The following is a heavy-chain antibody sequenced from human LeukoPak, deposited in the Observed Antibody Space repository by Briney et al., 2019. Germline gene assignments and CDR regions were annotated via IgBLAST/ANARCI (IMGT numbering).Heavy chain of an antibody. CDR1: GFTFSSYA. J-gene: IGHJ3*02. CDR3: KTAYDILTGYYWDDAFDI. D-gene: IGHD3-9*01. Sequence: GGSLRLSCSASGFTFSSYALSWVRQSPVKGLDWFSAISGSGGSSFYADYVKGRFIISRDNSKNTLYLQMNSLRAEDIVFYKQKTAYDILTGYYWDDAFDIWGQGTMVTVSS. CDR2: ISGSGGSS. V-gene: IGHV3-23*01.